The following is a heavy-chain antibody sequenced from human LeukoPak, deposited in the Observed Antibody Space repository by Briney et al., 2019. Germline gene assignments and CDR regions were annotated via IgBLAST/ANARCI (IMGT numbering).Heavy chain of an antibody. V-gene: IGHV3-23*01. CDR2: ISGSGGST. D-gene: IGHD3-10*01. Sequence: GGSLRLSCAASGFTFSSYGMSWVRQAPGKGLEWVSAISGSGGSTYYADSVKGRFTISRDNSKKTLYLQMNSLRAEDTAVYYCAKDLEEFRGWFGEQWGFDYWGQGTLVTVSS. J-gene: IGHJ4*02. CDR1: GFTFSSYG. CDR3: AKDLEEFRGWFGEQWGFDY.